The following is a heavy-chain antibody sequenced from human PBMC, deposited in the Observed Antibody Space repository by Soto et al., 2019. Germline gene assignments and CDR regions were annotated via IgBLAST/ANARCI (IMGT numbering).Heavy chain of an antibody. CDR1: GFTFSGYW. V-gene: IGHV3-7*04. D-gene: IGHD6-13*01. CDR2: ISPDGSEE. Sequence: EVQLVESGGGLVQPGGSLRLSCAASGFTFSGYWMTWVRQAPAKGLEGVANISPDGSEEYYVDSVKGRFTISRDNAKNSVYLQMNSLRGEDTALYYCTRDLNHDAGPWGQGTQVTVSS. J-gene: IGHJ5*02. CDR3: TRDLNHDAGP.